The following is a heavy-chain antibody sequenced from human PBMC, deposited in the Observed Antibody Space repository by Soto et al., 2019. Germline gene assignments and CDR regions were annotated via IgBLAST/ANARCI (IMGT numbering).Heavy chain of an antibody. CDR3: ATSSPLITMDY. CDR1: GFTFSSYA. D-gene: IGHD3-10*01. CDR2: ISGSGGST. V-gene: IGHV3-23*01. J-gene: IGHJ4*02. Sequence: GGSLRLSCAASGFTFSSYAMSCVRQARGKGLEWVSAISGSGGSTYYADSVKGRFTISRDNTKNTMYLQMNRLRAEDTDVYYCATSSPLITMDYWGQGTLVTVSS.